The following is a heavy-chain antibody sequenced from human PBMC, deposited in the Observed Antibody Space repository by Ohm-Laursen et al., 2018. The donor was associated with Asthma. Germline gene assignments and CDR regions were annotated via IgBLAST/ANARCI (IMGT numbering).Heavy chain of an antibody. V-gene: IGHV1-46*01. D-gene: IGHD2-2*01. CDR1: GYTFTSYS. CDR3: ARAYCRSTSCYDY. CDR2: INPNGGST. Sequence: ASVKVSCKASGYTFTSYSMHWVRQAPGQGLEWMGIINPNGGSTTYAQKFQGRVTMTRDTSTSTVYMDLSSLSSEDTAVYYCARAYCRSTSCYDYWGQGSLVTVSS. J-gene: IGHJ4*02.